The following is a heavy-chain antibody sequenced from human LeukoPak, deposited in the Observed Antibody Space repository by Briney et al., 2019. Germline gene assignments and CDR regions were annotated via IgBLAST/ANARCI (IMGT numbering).Heavy chain of an antibody. D-gene: IGHD3-16*01. CDR2: IHYSGKA. V-gene: IGHV4-59*11. Sequence: SETLSLTCTVSGGPISGHYWTWVRQPPGEGLEWIGQIHYSGKADYNPSLRSRITISVDTSKNQMSLKVTSVTAADMAVYYCARFGVDYDMDVWGQGTTVTVS. CDR3: ARFGVDYDMDV. CDR1: GGPISGHY. J-gene: IGHJ6*02.